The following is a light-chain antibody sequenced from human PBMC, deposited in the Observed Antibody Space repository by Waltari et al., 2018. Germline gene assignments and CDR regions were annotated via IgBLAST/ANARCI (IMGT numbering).Light chain of an antibody. Sequence: SYVLTQPPSMSVAPGPTATVTCGGDNIVAKSVHWYQQRAGQAPVLVIFDDTDRPSGIPERFSGSNSDNTATLTIKRVEAGDEADYFCQVWVQSDHRVVFGGGTRLTVL. CDR2: DDT. CDR3: QVWVQSDHRVV. V-gene: IGLV3-21*02. J-gene: IGLJ2*01. CDR1: NIVAKS.